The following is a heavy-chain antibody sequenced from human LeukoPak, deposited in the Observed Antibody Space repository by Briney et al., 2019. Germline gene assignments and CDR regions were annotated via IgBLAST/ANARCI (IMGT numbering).Heavy chain of an antibody. D-gene: IGHD3-22*01. V-gene: IGHV1-2*02. CDR2: INPNSGGT. CDR3: AREEIYYDSSGLAY. Sequence: ASVKVSCKASGGXFSSYAISWVRQAPGQGLEWMGWINPNSGGTNYAQKFQGRVTMTRDTSISTAYMELSRLRSDDTAVYYCAREEIYYDSSGLAYWGQGTLVTVSS. J-gene: IGHJ4*02. CDR1: GGXFSSYA.